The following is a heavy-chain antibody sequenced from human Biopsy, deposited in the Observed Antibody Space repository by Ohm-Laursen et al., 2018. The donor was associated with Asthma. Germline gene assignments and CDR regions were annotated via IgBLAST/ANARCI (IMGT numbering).Heavy chain of an antibody. J-gene: IGHJ6*02. D-gene: IGHD3-10*01. CDR3: ARAVDYSHYYGIDV. CDR1: GYTFNSAG. CDR2: ISVYNGNT. V-gene: IGHV1-18*01. Sequence: ASVTVFCQASGYTFNSAGITWARQAPGQGLEWLGWISVYNGNTKVAQKLQDRVTMNTDTSTSTAYMELRSLRSDDTAVYFCARAVDYSHYYGIDVWGQGTTVTVS.